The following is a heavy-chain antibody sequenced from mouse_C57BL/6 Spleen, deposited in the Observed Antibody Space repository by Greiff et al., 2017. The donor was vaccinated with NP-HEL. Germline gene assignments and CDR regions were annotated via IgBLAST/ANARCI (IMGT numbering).Heavy chain of an antibody. CDR1: GYSITSGYY. CDR2: ISYDGSN. J-gene: IGHJ4*01. CDR3: ARGRMDY. V-gene: IGHV3-6*01. Sequence: DVKLVESGPGLVKPSQSLSLTCSVTGYSITSGYYWNWIRQFPGNKLEWMGYISYDGSNNYNPSLKNRISITRDTSKNQFFLKLNSVTTEDTATYYGARGRMDYWGQGTSVTVSS.